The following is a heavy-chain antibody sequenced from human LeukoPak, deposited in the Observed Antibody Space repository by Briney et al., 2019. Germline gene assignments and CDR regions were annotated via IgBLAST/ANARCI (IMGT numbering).Heavy chain of an antibody. D-gene: IGHD3-10*01. CDR3: VRGPCGSGISNWFDP. J-gene: IGHJ5*02. CDR2: VFYSGRT. Sequence: SETLSLTCTVSGGFIRDSGYYWGWIRQPPGKGLEWIGTVFYSGRTYYNSSLQSRVTISVDTSKNQFSLKLTSVTAADTAVYYCVRGPCGSGISNWFDPWGQGTLVIVSS. V-gene: IGHV4-39*07. CDR1: GGFIRDSGYY.